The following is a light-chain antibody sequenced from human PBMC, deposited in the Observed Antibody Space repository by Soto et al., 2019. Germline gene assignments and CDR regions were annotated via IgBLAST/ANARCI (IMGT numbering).Light chain of an antibody. CDR2: AAS. V-gene: IGKV1-39*01. CDR1: QSICTY. J-gene: IGKJ2*01. CDR3: QHTYTAPYT. Sequence: DIQMTQSPSSLSASVGDRVTLTWRASQSICTYLNWFQQRPGIVPNLLIYAASSLQGGVPSRFSGSGSGTSFALTISSLQPEDFATYYCQHTYTAPYTFGQGTKLEIK.